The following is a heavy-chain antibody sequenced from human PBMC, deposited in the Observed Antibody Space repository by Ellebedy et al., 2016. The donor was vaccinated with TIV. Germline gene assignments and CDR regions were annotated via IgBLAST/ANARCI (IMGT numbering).Heavy chain of an antibody. CDR2: IKQDGTET. Sequence: GGSLRLSXTASGFIFSNYWMTWVRQSPGKGLEWVANIKQDGTETHYVDSVKGRFTISRDNSKNSLYLQMNSLRDDDTAVYYCVKDGVGDIVWYFDYWGQGTLVTVSS. V-gene: IGHV3-7*03. J-gene: IGHJ4*02. CDR1: GFIFSNYW. CDR3: VKDGVGDIVWYFDY. D-gene: IGHD5/OR15-5a*01.